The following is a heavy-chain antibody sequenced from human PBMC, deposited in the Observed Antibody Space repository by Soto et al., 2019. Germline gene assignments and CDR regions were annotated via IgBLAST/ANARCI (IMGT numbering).Heavy chain of an antibody. J-gene: IGHJ6*02. CDR3: ARDRIVLMVYAHYYGMDV. Sequence: SETLSLTCTVSGAPISSRGYYWSWSRQHPGKGLEWIGYIYHSGTTYYNPSLKSRVTISVDTSKNQFSLKLSSVTAADTAVYYCARDRIVLMVYAHYYGMDVWGQGTTVT. V-gene: IGHV4-31*03. D-gene: IGHD2-8*01. CDR1: GAPISSRGYY. CDR2: IYHSGTT.